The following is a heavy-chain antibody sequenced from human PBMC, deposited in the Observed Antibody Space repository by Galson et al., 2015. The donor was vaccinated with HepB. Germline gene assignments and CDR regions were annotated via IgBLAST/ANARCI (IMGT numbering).Heavy chain of an antibody. CDR1: GFAFSNYD. CDR3: ARGMSVGSGWEYFDY. V-gene: IGHV3-13*01. Sequence: SLRLSCAASGFAFSNYDMHWVRQAPGKGLEWVSAIGTAGDTHYPGSVKGRFTVSRENAKSSLYLQMNSLGAGDTALYYCARGMSVGSGWEYFDYWGQGTLVTVSS. J-gene: IGHJ4*02. D-gene: IGHD6-19*01. CDR2: IGTAGDT.